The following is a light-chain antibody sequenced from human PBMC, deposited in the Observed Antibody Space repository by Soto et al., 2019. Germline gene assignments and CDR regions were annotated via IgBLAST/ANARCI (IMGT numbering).Light chain of an antibody. Sequence: DIQMTQSPSSLSASVGDRVTITCRASQNINNLLNWYQQKPGKAPNLLIYVATSLQSGVPSRFSGSGSGTDFTLTISSLQPEDFATYYCQQSYSTPQTFGQGTKVEIK. CDR2: VAT. J-gene: IGKJ1*01. CDR3: QQSYSTPQT. V-gene: IGKV1-39*01. CDR1: QNINNL.